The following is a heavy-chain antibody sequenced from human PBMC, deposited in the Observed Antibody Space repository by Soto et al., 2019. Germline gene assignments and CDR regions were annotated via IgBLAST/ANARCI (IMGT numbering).Heavy chain of an antibody. Sequence: QITLKESGPTLVKPTQTLTLTCTFSGFSLSTSGVGVGWIRQPPGTALEWLALIYWDDDKRYSPSLKSRRTITKDTSKNQVVLTMTNMDPVDTATYYCAHRPLRGVPFDYWGQGTLVTVSS. CDR2: IYWDDDK. V-gene: IGHV2-5*02. D-gene: IGHD3-10*01. CDR1: GFSLSTSGVG. CDR3: AHRPLRGVPFDY. J-gene: IGHJ4*02.